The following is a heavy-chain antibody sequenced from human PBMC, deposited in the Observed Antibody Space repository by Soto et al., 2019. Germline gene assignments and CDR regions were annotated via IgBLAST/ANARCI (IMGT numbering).Heavy chain of an antibody. CDR2: ISYDGSNK. Sequence: GGSLRLSCAASGFTFSSYAMHWVRQAPGKGLEWVAVISYDGSNKYYADSVKGRFTISRDNSKNTLYLQMNSLRAEDTAVYYCAGLRFLEWLSDPYYYYGMDVWGQGTTVTVSS. CDR3: AGLRFLEWLSDPYYYYGMDV. CDR1: GFTFSSYA. V-gene: IGHV3-30-3*01. J-gene: IGHJ6*02. D-gene: IGHD3-3*01.